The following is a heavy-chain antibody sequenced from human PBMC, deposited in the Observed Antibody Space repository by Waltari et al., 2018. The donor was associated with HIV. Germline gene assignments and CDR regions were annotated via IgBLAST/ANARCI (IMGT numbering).Heavy chain of an antibody. J-gene: IGHJ5*02. V-gene: IGHV4-38-2*02. CDR3: ARTQNNCFDP. Sequence: QVQLQESGPGLVKPSETLSLTCTVSGYSFSSGDSWGWVRQSPGGGLEWIAMIYQRGTTDYNPSLKTRVTLSVDTSKNQFSLQLSSVTAADTGVYYCARTQNNCFDPWGQGTLVTVSS. CDR2: IYQRGTT. CDR1: GYSFSSGDS.